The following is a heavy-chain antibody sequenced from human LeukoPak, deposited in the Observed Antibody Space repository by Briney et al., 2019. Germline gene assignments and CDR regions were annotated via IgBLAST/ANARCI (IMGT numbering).Heavy chain of an antibody. CDR1: GESLSGYY. J-gene: IGHJ3*02. V-gene: IGHV4-34*01. D-gene: IGHD1-26*01. Sequence: SETLSLTCAVNGESLSGYYWSWIRQPPGKGLEWIGEINHSGSTNYNPSLQSRVTILVDTSNHQFSLKLSSMTAADTAVYYCATYLVGPTAAFDIWGQGTMVTVSS. CDR3: ATYLVGPTAAFDI. CDR2: INHSGST.